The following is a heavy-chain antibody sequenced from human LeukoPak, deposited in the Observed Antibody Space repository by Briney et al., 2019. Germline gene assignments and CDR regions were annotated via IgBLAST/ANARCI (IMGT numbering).Heavy chain of an antibody. V-gene: IGHV4-59*08. J-gene: IGHJ4*02. CDR2: IYYSGST. D-gene: IGHD3-16*01. Sequence: PSETLSLTCAVSGGSISSYYWSWIRQPPGKGLEWIGYIYYSGSTNYNPSLKSRVTISVDTSKNQFSLKLSSVTAADTAVYYCARLVRLGELHFDYWGQGTLVTVSS. CDR1: GGSISSYY. CDR3: ARLVRLGELHFDY.